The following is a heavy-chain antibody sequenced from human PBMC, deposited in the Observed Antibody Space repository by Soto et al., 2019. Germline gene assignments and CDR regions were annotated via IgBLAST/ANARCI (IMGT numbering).Heavy chain of an antibody. J-gene: IGHJ4*02. D-gene: IGHD3-3*01. CDR3: ARATYYDFWSGLDY. CDR1: GFTFSSYS. V-gene: IGHV3-48*01. Sequence: PGGSLRLSCAASGFTFSSYSMNWVRQAPGKGLEWVSYISSSSSTIYYADSVKGRFTISRDNSKNTLYLQMNSLRAEDTAVYYCARATYYDFWSGLDYWGQGTLVTVSS. CDR2: ISSSSSTI.